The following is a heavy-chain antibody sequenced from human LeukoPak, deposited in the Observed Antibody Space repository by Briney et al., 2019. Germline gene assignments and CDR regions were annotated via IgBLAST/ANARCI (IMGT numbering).Heavy chain of an antibody. CDR3: ARAYYYGSGSYSYFDY. CDR2: ISAYNGNT. Sequence: ASVKVSCKASGYTFTSYGISWVRQAPGQGLEWMGWISAYNGNTNYAQKLQGRVTMTTDTSTSTAYMELRSLRSEDTAVYYCARAYYYGSGSYSYFDYWGQGTLVTVSS. V-gene: IGHV1-18*01. CDR1: GYTFTSYG. D-gene: IGHD3-10*01. J-gene: IGHJ4*02.